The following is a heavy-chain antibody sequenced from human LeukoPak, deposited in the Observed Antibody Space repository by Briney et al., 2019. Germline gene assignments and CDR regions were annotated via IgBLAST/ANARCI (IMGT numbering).Heavy chain of an antibody. D-gene: IGHD6-19*01. J-gene: IGHJ4*02. CDR2: IYPGDSDT. Sequence: GESLKISCKGSGYSFTSYWIGWVRQMPGKGLEWMGIIYPGDSDTRYSPSFQGQVTISADKSISTAYLQWSSLKASDTAMYYCARVYSSGWYMEYYFDYWGQGTLVTVSS. CDR3: ARVYSSGWYMEYYFDY. CDR1: GYSFTSYW. V-gene: IGHV5-51*01.